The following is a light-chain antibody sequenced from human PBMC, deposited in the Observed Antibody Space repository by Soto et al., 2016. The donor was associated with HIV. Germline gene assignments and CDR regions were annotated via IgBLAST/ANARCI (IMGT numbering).Light chain of an antibody. Sequence: SYELTQPPSVSVAPGKTATITCEGTNIGSKSVHWYRQKPGQAPVLFVYDDTDRPPGIPERFSGSNSGNTATLTISSVEAGDEADYFCQVWDRSSDQMIFGGGTKVTVL. V-gene: IGLV3-21*03. CDR3: QVWDRSSDQMI. CDR1: NIGSKS. J-gene: IGLJ2*01. CDR2: DDT.